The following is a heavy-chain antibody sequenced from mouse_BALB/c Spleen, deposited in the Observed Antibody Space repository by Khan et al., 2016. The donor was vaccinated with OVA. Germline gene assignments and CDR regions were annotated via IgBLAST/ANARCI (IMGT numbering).Heavy chain of an antibody. Sequence: QIQLVQSGPELKKPGETVKISCKASGYTFTNYGMNWVKQSPGKALKWMGWINTYTGEPTYADDFKGRFAFSLETSASTAYLQINNLKTEDTATDFGARPPYFSYTLDYWGQGTSVTVSS. J-gene: IGHJ4*01. CDR2: INTYTGEP. D-gene: IGHD2-10*01. V-gene: IGHV9-3-1*01. CDR3: ARPPYFSYTLDY. CDR1: GYTFTNYG.